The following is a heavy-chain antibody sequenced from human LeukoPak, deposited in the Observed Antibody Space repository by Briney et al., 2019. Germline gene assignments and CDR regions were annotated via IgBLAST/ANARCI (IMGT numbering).Heavy chain of an antibody. CDR2: ISYDGSNK. CDR3: AKWADSSGPLFDY. CDR1: GFTFSSYG. Sequence: GGSLRLSCAASGFTFSSYGMHWVRQAPGKGLEWVAVISYDGSNKYYADSVKGRSTISRDNSKNTLYLQMNSLRAEDTAVYYCAKWADSSGPLFDYWGQGTLVTVSS. V-gene: IGHV3-30*18. D-gene: IGHD3-22*01. J-gene: IGHJ4*02.